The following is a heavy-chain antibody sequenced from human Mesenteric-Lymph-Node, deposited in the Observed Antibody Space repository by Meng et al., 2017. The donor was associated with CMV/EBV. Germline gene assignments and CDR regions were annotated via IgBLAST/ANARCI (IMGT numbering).Heavy chain of an antibody. V-gene: IGHV1-2*02. CDR3: ARVYCSTTSCYGGYGMDV. Sequence: ASVKVSCKASGYTFTSYDINWVRQATGQGLEWMGWTNPNSGGTNHAQQFQGRVTMTTDTSMSTAYMELSRLRSDDTAVYYCARVYCSTTSCYGGYGMDVWGQGTTVTVSS. CDR2: TNPNSGGT. CDR1: GYTFTSYD. J-gene: IGHJ6*02. D-gene: IGHD2-2*01.